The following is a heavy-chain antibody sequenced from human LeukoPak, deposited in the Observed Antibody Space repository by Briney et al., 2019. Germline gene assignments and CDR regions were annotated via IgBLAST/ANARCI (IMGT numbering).Heavy chain of an antibody. D-gene: IGHD3-22*01. Sequence: GESLKISCKGSGYSFTSYWIAWVRQMPGKGLEWMGLIYPGDSDIRYSPSFQGQVTISADKSITTAYLQWSSLKASDTAMYYCVRNRAGSGYPDAFDIWGQGTMVTVSS. V-gene: IGHV5-51*01. CDR3: VRNRAGSGYPDAFDI. CDR1: GYSFTSYW. CDR2: IYPGDSDI. J-gene: IGHJ3*02.